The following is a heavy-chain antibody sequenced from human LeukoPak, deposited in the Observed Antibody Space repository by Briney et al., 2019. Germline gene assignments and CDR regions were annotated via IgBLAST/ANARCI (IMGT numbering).Heavy chain of an antibody. CDR2: IYYTGST. J-gene: IGHJ6*03. CDR3: ASQRRGGSSYYMDV. CDR1: GGSISSSSYY. Sequence: SETLSLTCTVSGGSISSSSYYWGWIRQPPGKGLEWIGSIYYTGSTYYNSSLKSRVTISVDTSRNQFSLMLSSVTAADMAVYYCASQRRGGSSYYMDVWGKGTTVTVA. V-gene: IGHV4-39*01. D-gene: IGHD6-6*01.